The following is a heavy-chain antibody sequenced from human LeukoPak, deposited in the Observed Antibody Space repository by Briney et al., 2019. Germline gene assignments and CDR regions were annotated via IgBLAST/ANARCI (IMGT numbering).Heavy chain of an antibody. D-gene: IGHD6-19*01. J-gene: IGHJ4*02. Sequence: GGSLRLSCAASGFTFSNYAMSWVRQAPGKGLEWVAVISYDGSKKYYADSVKGRFTISRDNSENTLYLLMNSLRAEDTAIYYCAREAVAGTEFDYWGQGTLVTVSS. V-gene: IGHV3-30*04. CDR2: ISYDGSKK. CDR3: AREAVAGTEFDY. CDR1: GFTFSNYA.